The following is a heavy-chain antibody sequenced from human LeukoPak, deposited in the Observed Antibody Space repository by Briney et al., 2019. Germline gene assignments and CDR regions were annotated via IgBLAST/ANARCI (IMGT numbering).Heavy chain of an antibody. CDR1: GGTINSGEHY. J-gene: IGHJ6*03. V-gene: IGHV4-30-4*08. Sequence: SSQTLSLTCTVSGGTINSGEHYWGWIRQTPGKGLEWIGYIYHNGRTYSNPSLKSRLDLSVDTSKNQFSLKLTSVTVADTALYYCARYYDTLSHMGVWGKGTTVTVCS. D-gene: IGHD3-22*01. CDR3: ARYYDTLSHMGV. CDR2: IYHNGRT.